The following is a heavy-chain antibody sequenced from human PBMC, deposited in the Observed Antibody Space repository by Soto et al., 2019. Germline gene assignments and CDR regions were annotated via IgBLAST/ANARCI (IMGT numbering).Heavy chain of an antibody. V-gene: IGHV4-31*11. CDR2: VSYSGGT. J-gene: IGHJ4*01. CDR3: ARGVLH. Sequence: QVQLQESGPGLVQPSQTLSLTCALSGGSISSGGYYWSWVRQHPGTGLEWIGHVSYSGGTYYNTSLKSRVTISVDTSRNQFSLVVNSVNAADTAVYYCARGVLHWGQGTLVTVSS. CDR1: GGSISSGGYY.